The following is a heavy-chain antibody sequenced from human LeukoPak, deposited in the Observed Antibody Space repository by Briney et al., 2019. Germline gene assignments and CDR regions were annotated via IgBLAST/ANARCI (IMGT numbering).Heavy chain of an antibody. D-gene: IGHD3-22*01. CDR3: ARQVPSYFAYYEAPH. J-gene: IGHJ1*01. V-gene: IGHV4-39*01. Sequence: SETLSLTCTVSGGSISSSSYYWGWIRQPPGKGLEWIGSIYYSGSTYYNPSLKSRVTISVDTSKNQFSLKLSSVTAADTAVCYCARQVPSYFAYYEAPHWGQGTLVTVSS. CDR2: IYYSGST. CDR1: GGSISSSSYY.